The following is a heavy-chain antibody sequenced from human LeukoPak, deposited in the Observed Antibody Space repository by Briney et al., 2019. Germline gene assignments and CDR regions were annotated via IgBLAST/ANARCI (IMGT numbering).Heavy chain of an antibody. D-gene: IGHD1-26*01. CDR2: IKQDGSEK. V-gene: IGHV3-7*01. CDR3: ARGSSGRYFEFIDY. J-gene: IGHJ4*02. CDR1: GFTFSSYA. Sequence: GGSLRLSCAASGFTFSSYAMHWVRQAPGKGLEWVASIKQDGSEKYYLDSVKGRFTISRDNAKNSVYLQMNSLRAEDTAVYYCARGSSGRYFEFIDYWGQGTLVTVSS.